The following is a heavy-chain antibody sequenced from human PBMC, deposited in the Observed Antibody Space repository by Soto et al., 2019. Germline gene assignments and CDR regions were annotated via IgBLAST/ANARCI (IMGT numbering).Heavy chain of an antibody. CDR3: ARAYPRATASGGMYV. Sequence: QVQLVQSGAEVKKPGSSVKVSCKASGGTFSSYTISWVRQAPGQGLEWMGRIIPILGIANYAQKFQGRVTITADKSTSKAYMVLGSLRSEDTAVYYCARAYPRATASGGMYVWGQGTTVTVSS. D-gene: IGHD2-2*01. V-gene: IGHV1-69*02. CDR2: IIPILGIA. CDR1: GGTFSSYT. J-gene: IGHJ6*02.